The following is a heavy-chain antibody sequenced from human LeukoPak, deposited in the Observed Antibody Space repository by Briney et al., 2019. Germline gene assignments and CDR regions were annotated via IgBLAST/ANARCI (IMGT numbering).Heavy chain of an antibody. V-gene: IGHV3-33*01. D-gene: IGHD3-22*01. CDR1: GFTFSSYG. CDR3: ARDHPYYDSSGLGAEYFQH. Sequence: GGSLRLSCAASGFTFSSYGMHWVRQAPGKGLEGVAVIWYDGSNKYYADSVKGRFTISRDNSKNTLYLQMNSLRAEDTAVYYCARDHPYYDSSGLGAEYFQHWGQGTLVTVSS. CDR2: IWYDGSNK. J-gene: IGHJ1*01.